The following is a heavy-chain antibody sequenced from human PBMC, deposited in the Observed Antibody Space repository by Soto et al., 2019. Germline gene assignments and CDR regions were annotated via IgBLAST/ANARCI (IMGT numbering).Heavy chain of an antibody. CDR2: IRSKTNSYAT. D-gene: IGHD3-22*01. J-gene: IGHJ5*02. V-gene: IGHV3-73*01. CDR3: TRDPRNYYDSIGSANWFDP. Sequence: VGSLRLSCAASGFTFSGSAMHWVRQASGKGLEWVGRIRSKTNSYATAYAASVKGRFTISRDDSKDTAYLQMNSLKTEDTAVYYCTRDPRNYYDSIGSANWFDPWGQGTLVTVSS. CDR1: GFTFSGSA.